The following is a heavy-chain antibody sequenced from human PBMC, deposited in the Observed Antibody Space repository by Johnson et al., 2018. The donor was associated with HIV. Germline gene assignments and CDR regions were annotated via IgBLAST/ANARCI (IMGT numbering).Heavy chain of an antibody. CDR2: IYSGGST. Sequence: QVQLVESGGGVVQPGRSLRLSCAASGFTFSSYAMHWVRQAPGTGLEWVAVIYSGGSTYSADSVTGRFTISRDTSKNTRYLQMNSLRAEDTAVYYLARALEGGSTTANEAFDIWGQGTMVTVSS. CDR1: GFTFSSYA. V-gene: IGHV3-NL1*01. J-gene: IGHJ3*02. D-gene: IGHD1-26*01. CDR3: ARALEGGSTTANEAFDI.